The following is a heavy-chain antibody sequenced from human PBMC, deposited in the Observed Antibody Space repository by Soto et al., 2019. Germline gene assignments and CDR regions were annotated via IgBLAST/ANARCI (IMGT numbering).Heavy chain of an antibody. V-gene: IGHV3-23*01. CDR3: AKGDSSWSYFDF. CDR2: ISGSGGGT. Sequence: PGGSLRLSCAGSGFTFSNYWMSWVRQAPGKGLEWVSIISGSGGGTYYADSVKGRFTISRDNSKNTLYLQVNSLRAEDTAVYYCAKGDSSWSYFDFWGQGTLVTVSS. J-gene: IGHJ4*02. CDR1: GFTFSNYW. D-gene: IGHD6-13*01.